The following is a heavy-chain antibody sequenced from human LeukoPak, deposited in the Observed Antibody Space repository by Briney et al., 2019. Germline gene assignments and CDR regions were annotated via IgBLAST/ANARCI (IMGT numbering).Heavy chain of an antibody. D-gene: IGHD4-11*01. CDR3: AADLPYSNYGSLDF. Sequence: SVKVSCKASGFSFTTSAVQWVRQARGQRLEWIGWIVVGSGNTNYAQKFQERVTITRDMSSSTAYLELSSLSSEDTAVYFCAADLPYSNYGSLDFWGQGTLVTVSS. CDR2: IVVGSGNT. V-gene: IGHV1-58*01. CDR1: GFSFTTSA. J-gene: IGHJ4*02.